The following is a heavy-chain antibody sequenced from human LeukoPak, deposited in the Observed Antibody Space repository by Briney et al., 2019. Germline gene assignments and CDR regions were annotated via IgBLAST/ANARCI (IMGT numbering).Heavy chain of an antibody. CDR3: ARLEVAAINDY. CDR1: GGSISSSSYY. J-gene: IGHJ4*02. CDR2: IYYSGRT. Sequence: SETLSLTCTVSGGSISSSSYYWGWIRQPPGKWLEWIGSIYYSGRTYYNPSLKSRVTISVDTSKNQFSLKLSSVTAADTAVYYCARLEVAAINDYWGQGTLVTVSS. V-gene: IGHV4-39*01. D-gene: IGHD6-19*01.